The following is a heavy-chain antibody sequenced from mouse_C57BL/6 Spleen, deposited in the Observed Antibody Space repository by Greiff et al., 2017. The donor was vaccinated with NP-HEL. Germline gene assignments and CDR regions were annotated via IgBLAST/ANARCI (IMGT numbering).Heavy chain of an antibody. D-gene: IGHD1-1*01. CDR2: INPGSGGT. CDR3: ARDYGSSLFDD. J-gene: IGHJ2*01. V-gene: IGHV1-54*01. Sequence: VKLMESGAELVRPGTSVKVSCKASGYAFTNYLIEWVKQRPGQGLEWIGVINPGSGGTNYNEKFKGKATLTADKSSSTAYMQLSSLTSEDSAVYFCARDYGSSLFDDWGQGTTLTVSS. CDR1: GYAFTNYL.